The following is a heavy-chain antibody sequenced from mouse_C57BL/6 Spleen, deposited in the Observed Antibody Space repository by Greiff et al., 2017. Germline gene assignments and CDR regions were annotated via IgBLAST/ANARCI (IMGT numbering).Heavy chain of an antibody. CDR1: GFTFSSYG. CDR3: ARHNGWDFDY. CDR2: ISSGGSYT. D-gene: IGHD3-3*01. V-gene: IGHV5-6*02. Sequence: DVMLVESGGDLVKPGGSLKLSCAASGFTFSSYGMSWVRQTPDKRLEWVATISSGGSYTYYPDSVKGRFTISRDNAKNTLYLQMSSLKSEDTAMYYCARHNGWDFDYWGQGTTLTVSS. J-gene: IGHJ2*01.